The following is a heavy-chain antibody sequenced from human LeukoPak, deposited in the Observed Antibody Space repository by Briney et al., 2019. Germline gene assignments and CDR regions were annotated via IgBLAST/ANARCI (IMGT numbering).Heavy chain of an antibody. D-gene: IGHD1-26*01. Sequence: ASVKVSCKASGYTFTSYDINWVRQASGQGLEWMGWMNPNSGNTGYAQKFQGRATMTRNTSISTAYMELSSLRSEDTAVYYCARVITRVGATSAFGYWGQGTLVTVSS. J-gene: IGHJ4*02. CDR2: MNPNSGNT. CDR3: ARVITRVGATSAFGY. V-gene: IGHV1-8*01. CDR1: GYTFTSYD.